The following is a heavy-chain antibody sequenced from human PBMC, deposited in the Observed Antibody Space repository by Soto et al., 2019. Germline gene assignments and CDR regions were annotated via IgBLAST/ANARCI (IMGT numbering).Heavy chain of an antibody. D-gene: IGHD6-19*01. V-gene: IGHV1-69*06. Sequence: QVQLEQSGAEVRKPGSSVKVSCKASGGTFSSSAINWLRQAPGQGPEWMGGIIPTFGTSNYIPKLRGRVTITADTSTNTAYMEVSSLTSEDTAMYYCARSETAGHKGFDIWGRGTMVTVSA. CDR1: GGTFSSSA. CDR2: IIPTFGTS. J-gene: IGHJ3*02. CDR3: ARSETAGHKGFDI.